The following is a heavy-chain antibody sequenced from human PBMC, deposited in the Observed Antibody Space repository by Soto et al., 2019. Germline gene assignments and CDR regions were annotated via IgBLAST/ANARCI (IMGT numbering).Heavy chain of an antibody. CDR1: GGSISSSSYY. V-gene: IGHV4-39*02. CDR3: AKDGLNGYDYGWGSYRLGNDAIDI. Sequence: SETLSLTCTVSGGSISSSSYYWGWIRQPPGKGLEWIGNVYYGGSTYYNPSLKSRVTISVETSKSQFSLKLSSVTAADTAVYYCAKDGLNGYDYGWGSYRLGNDAIDIWGQGTMVTVSS. D-gene: IGHD3-16*02. J-gene: IGHJ3*02. CDR2: VYYGGST.